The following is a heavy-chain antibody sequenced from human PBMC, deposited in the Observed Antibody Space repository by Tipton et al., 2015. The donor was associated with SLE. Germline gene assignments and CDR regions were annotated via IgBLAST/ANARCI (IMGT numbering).Heavy chain of an antibody. J-gene: IGHJ3*01. CDR2: INYSGST. Sequence: TLSLTCAVYGGSLSGYYWNWIRQPPGKGLEWIGEINYSGSTTYNPSLKSRVTTSEDTSKNQFSLNLSSVTAADTAVYYCARGRESSGWNGSDGFDVWGPGTMVTVSS. CDR3: ARGRESSGWNGSDGFDV. CDR1: GGSLSGYY. V-gene: IGHV4-34*01. D-gene: IGHD6-19*01.